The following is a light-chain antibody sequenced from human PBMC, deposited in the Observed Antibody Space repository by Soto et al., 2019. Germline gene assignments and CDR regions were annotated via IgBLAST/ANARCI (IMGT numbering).Light chain of an antibody. CDR2: GAS. CDR3: QQHSNWPLT. J-gene: IGKJ4*01. CDR1: QSISSN. Sequence: EIVMTQSPATLSVSLGERATLSCRASQSISSNLAWYQQKPGQAPRLLIYGASTRATGIPDRFSGSGSGTDFTLTISSLEPEDFAVYYCQQHSNWPLTFGGGTKVDTK. V-gene: IGKV3-15*01.